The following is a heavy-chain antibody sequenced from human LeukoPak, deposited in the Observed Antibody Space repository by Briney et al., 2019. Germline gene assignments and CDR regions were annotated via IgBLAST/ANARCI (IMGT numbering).Heavy chain of an antibody. V-gene: IGHV3-7*01. J-gene: IGHJ5*02. Sequence: GGSLRLSCAASGFTFSSYWMSWVRQAPGKGLEWVANIKQDGSEKYYVDSVKGRFTISRDNSKNTLYLQMNSLRAEDTAVYYCANNGGKYYDFWSGAKNWFDPWGQGTLVTVSS. CDR3: ANNGGKYYDFWSGAKNWFDP. CDR2: IKQDGSEK. CDR1: GFTFSSYW. D-gene: IGHD3-3*01.